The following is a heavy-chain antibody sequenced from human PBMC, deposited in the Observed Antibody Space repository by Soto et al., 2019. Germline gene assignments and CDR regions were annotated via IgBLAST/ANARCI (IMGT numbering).Heavy chain of an antibody. D-gene: IGHD6-19*01. Sequence: SETLSLTCTVSGGSISSSSYYWGWIRQPPGKGLEWIGSIYYSGSTYYNPSLKSRVTISVDTSKNQFSLKLSSVTAADTAVYYCARGEQPFGWGVAYYYYGMDVWGQGTTVTVSS. V-gene: IGHV4-39*01. J-gene: IGHJ6*02. CDR3: ARGEQPFGWGVAYYYYGMDV. CDR1: GGSISSSSYY. CDR2: IYYSGST.